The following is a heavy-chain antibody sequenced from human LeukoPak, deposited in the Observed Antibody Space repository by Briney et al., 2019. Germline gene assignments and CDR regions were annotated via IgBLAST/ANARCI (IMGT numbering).Heavy chain of an antibody. V-gene: IGHV4-59*01. Sequence: SETLSLTCTVSGGSISSYYWSWIRQPPGKGLGWIGYIYYSGSTNYNPSLKSRVTISVDTSKNQFSLKLSSVTAADTAVYYCARVQGGYDYGEYYYYMDVWGKGTTVTVSS. J-gene: IGHJ6*03. D-gene: IGHD5-12*01. CDR2: IYYSGST. CDR3: ARVQGGYDYGEYYYYMDV. CDR1: GGSISSYY.